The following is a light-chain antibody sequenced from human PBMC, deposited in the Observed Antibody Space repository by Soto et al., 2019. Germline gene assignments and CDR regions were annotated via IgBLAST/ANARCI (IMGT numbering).Light chain of an antibody. V-gene: IGKV3-11*01. CDR1: QSLSGY. J-gene: IGKJ4*01. CDR2: DAS. CDR3: KQLGVCAPLT. Sequence: EIVLTQSPATLSLSPGERATLSCRASQSLSGYLAWYQQKFGQAPRILLYDASNRSTGIPARFSGSGSGSDFTLLISSPAPAALAFYYCKQLGVCAPLTFGGGTKVEI.